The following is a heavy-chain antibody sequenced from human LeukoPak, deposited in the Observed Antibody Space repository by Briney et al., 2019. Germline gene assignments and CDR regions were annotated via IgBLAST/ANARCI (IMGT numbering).Heavy chain of an antibody. CDR3: ARDKRAGANMSYYYMDV. CDR1: GFTVSTNY. D-gene: IGHD1-26*01. J-gene: IGHJ6*03. CDR2: IYSGGTT. V-gene: IGHV3-53*01. Sequence: PGGSLRLSCAASGFTVSTNYISWVRQAPGKGLEWVSIIYSGGTTYYADSVKGRFTISRDNSKNTQYLQMNNLRAEDTAVYYCARDKRAGANMSYYYMDVWGKGTTVTVSS.